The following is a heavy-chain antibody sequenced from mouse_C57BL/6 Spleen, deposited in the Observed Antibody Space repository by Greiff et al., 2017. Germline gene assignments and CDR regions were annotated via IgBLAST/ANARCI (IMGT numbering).Heavy chain of an antibody. Sequence: VQLQQPGAELVRPGSSVKLSCKASGYTFTSYWMHWVKQRPIQGLEWIGNIDPSDSETHYNQKFKDKATLTVDKSSSTAYMQLSSLTSEDSAVYYCARCPLGWDVYYFAYWGQGTTLTVSS. CDR3: ARCPLGWDVYYFAY. D-gene: IGHD4-1*01. J-gene: IGHJ2*01. CDR1: GYTFTSYW. CDR2: IDPSDSET. V-gene: IGHV1-52*01.